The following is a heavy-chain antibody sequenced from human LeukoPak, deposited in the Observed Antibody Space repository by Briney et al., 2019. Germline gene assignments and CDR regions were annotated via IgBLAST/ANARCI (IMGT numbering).Heavy chain of an antibody. CDR1: GGSISSGGYS. Sequence: SETLSLTCTVSGGSISSGGYSWSWIRQHPGKGLEWIGYIYYSGSTYYNPSLKSRVTISVDTSKNQFSLKLSSVTAADTAVYYCARVSGYYDSSGYQYYFDYWGQGTLVTVSS. CDR3: ARVSGYYDSSGYQYYFDY. CDR2: IYYSGST. J-gene: IGHJ4*02. V-gene: IGHV4-31*03. D-gene: IGHD3-22*01.